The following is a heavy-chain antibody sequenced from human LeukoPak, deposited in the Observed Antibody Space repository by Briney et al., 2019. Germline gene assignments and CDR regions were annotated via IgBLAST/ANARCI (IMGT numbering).Heavy chain of an antibody. CDR3: AGLGYCSGGSC. Sequence: GGSLRLSCAASGFTLSSYAMHWVRQAPGKGLEWVAVISYDGSNKYYADSVKGRFTISRDNSKNTLYLQMNSLRAEDTAVYYCAGLGYCSGGSCWGQGTLVTVSS. CDR2: ISYDGSNK. V-gene: IGHV3-30*04. J-gene: IGHJ4*02. D-gene: IGHD2-15*01. CDR1: GFTLSSYA.